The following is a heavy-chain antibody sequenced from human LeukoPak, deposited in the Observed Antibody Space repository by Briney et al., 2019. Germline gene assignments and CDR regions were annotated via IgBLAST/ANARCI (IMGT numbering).Heavy chain of an antibody. CDR1: GCSISSYY. V-gene: IGHV4-59*01. CDR2: IYYNGST. D-gene: IGHD6-13*01. Sequence: PSETLSLTCTVSGCSISSYYWSWIRQPPGKGLEWIGYIYYNGSTNYKPSLKSRVTISVVTSKNQFSLKLSSVTAADTAVYYCARGDAAAAGTLFDYWGQGTLVTVSS. J-gene: IGHJ4*02. CDR3: ARGDAAAAGTLFDY.